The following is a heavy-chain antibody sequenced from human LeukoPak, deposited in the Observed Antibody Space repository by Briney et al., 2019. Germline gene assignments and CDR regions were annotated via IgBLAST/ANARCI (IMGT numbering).Heavy chain of an antibody. CDR1: GFNFNDYY. J-gene: IGHJ4*02. D-gene: IGHD6-19*01. Sequence: GGSLRLSCAASGFNFNDYYMSWIRQAPGKGLEWVSYISSSGGTMYYADSVEGRFTISRDNSKNSLYLQMNSLRGEDTAVYYCARGLSSGWYRLGYWGQGTPVTVSS. CDR3: ARGLSSGWYRLGY. V-gene: IGHV3-11*01. CDR2: ISSSGGTM.